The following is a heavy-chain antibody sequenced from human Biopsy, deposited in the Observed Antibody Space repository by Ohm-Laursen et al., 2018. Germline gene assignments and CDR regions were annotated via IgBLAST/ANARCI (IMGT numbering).Heavy chain of an antibody. CDR1: GFTFTSYG. D-gene: IGHD4-11*01. Sequence: SLRLSCAASGFTFTSYGMHWVRQAPGKGLEWVAVISYDGSGEYYADSLQGRFTISRDNPKNTVDPQMNSLRAEDTAVYFCARDEKRWDYSNYSSWHFDLWGRGTLVTVSS. J-gene: IGHJ2*01. V-gene: IGHV3-30*03. CDR2: ISYDGSGE. CDR3: ARDEKRWDYSNYSSWHFDL.